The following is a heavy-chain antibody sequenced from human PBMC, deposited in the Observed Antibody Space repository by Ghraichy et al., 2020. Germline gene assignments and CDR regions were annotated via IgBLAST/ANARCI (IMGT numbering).Heavy chain of an antibody. V-gene: IGHV4-39*01. D-gene: IGHD6-6*01. Sequence: SETLSRTCTVSGGSISSSSYYWGWIRQPPGKGLEWIGSIYYSGSTYYNPSLKSRVTISVDTSKNQFSLKLSSVTAADTAVYYCARHGMDSSSSMVYYYFDYWGQGTLVTVSS. CDR2: IYYSGST. CDR1: GGSISSSSYY. J-gene: IGHJ4*02. CDR3: ARHGMDSSSSMVYYYFDY.